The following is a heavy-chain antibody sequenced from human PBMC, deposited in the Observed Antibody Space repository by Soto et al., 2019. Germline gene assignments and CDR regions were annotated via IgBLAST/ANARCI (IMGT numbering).Heavy chain of an antibody. CDR2: ISGSGGST. V-gene: IGHV3-23*01. D-gene: IGHD1-26*01. CDR1: GFTFSSYA. J-gene: IGHJ4*02. Sequence: GGSLRLSCAASGFTFSSYAMSWVRQAPGKGLEWVSAISGSGGSTYYADSVKGRFTISRDNSKNTLYLQMNSLRAEDTAVYYCAKLFRVVGATARFDYWGQGTLVTVSS. CDR3: AKLFRVVGATARFDY.